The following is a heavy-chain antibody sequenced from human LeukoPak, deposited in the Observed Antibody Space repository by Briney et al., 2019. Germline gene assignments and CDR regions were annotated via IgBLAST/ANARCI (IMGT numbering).Heavy chain of an antibody. CDR2: ISGSGGST. CDR3: AKYGYSYGGNYYGLDV. D-gene: IGHD5-18*01. CDR1: GFTFSSYA. V-gene: IGHV3-23*01. Sequence: GGSLRLSCAASGFTFSSYAMSWVRQAPGKGLKWVSAISGSGGSTYYADSVKGRFTISRDNSKNTLYLQMNSLRAEDTAVYYCAKYGYSYGGNYYGLDVWGQGTTVTVSS. J-gene: IGHJ6*02.